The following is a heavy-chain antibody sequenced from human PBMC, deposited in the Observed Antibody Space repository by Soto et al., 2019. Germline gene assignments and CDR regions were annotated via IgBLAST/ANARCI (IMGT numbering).Heavy chain of an antibody. J-gene: IGHJ4*02. D-gene: IGHD4-17*01. Sequence: QVQLVQSGAEVKKPGASVKVSCKASGYTFTSYGISWVRQAPGQGLEWMGWISAYNGNRNYAQRLQGRVTMTTDTSRSTAYMGLRSLRSDDTAVYYCARDIYGDPGGYWGQGTLVTVSS. CDR3: ARDIYGDPGGY. CDR1: GYTFTSYG. CDR2: ISAYNGNR. V-gene: IGHV1-18*01.